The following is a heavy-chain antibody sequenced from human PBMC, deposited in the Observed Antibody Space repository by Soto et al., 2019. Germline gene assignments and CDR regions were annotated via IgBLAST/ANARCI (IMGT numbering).Heavy chain of an antibody. D-gene: IGHD3-22*01. CDR1: GYTFTGYY. CDR2: INPNSGGT. Sequence: ASVKVSCKASGYTFTGYYVHWVRQAPGQGLEWMGWINPNSGGTNYAQKFQGRVTMTRDTSISTAYMELSRLRSDDTAVYYCASIPFYDPRAFDIWGQGTMVTVSS. J-gene: IGHJ3*02. V-gene: IGHV1-2*02. CDR3: ASIPFYDPRAFDI.